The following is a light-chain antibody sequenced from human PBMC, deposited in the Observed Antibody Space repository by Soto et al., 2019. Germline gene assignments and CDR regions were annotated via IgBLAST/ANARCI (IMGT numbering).Light chain of an antibody. J-gene: IGLJ3*02. CDR3: SSYTGAATPVV. V-gene: IGLV2-14*01. CDR1: SSDVGRYNY. Sequence: QSALTQPASVSGSPGQSITISCTETSSDVGRYNYVAWYQQHPGVAPKLLIYEVNYRPSGVSNRFSGSKSGNTASLTISGLQTEDEADYYCSSYTGAATPVVFGGGTKLTV. CDR2: EVN.